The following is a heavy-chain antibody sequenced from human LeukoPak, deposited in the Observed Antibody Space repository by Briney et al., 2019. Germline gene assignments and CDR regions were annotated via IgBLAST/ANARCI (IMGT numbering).Heavy chain of an antibody. CDR2: IYYSGST. J-gene: IGHJ4*02. D-gene: IGHD1-26*01. V-gene: IGHV4-59*01. CDR1: GGSLNYYY. Sequence: SETLSLTCTVSGGSLNYYYWNWIRQPPGKTLEWIGYIYYSGSTTYNPSLESRVSISLDPSKNQFSLKLTSVTAADTAMYYCARASSGSRLTDYXXQGALVTVSS. CDR3: ARASSGSRLTDY.